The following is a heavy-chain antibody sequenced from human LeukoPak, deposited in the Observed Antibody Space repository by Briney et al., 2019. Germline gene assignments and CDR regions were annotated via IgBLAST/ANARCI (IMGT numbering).Heavy chain of an antibody. J-gene: IGHJ4*02. CDR2: IRYDGSNK. Sequence: PGGSLRLSCAASGFTFSNYAMHWVRQAPGKGLEWVTFIRYDGSNKYYAESVKGRFTISRDNSKNTLYLQMSSLRAEDTAVYYCAKATHSSSSGVVDYWGQGTLVTVSS. CDR1: GFTFSNYA. D-gene: IGHD6-6*01. V-gene: IGHV3-30*02. CDR3: AKATHSSSSGVVDY.